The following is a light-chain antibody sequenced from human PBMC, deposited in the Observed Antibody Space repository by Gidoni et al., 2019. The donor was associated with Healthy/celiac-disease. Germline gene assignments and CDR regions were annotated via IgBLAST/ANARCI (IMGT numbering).Light chain of an antibody. V-gene: IGLV1-51*01. CDR2: DNT. J-gene: IGLJ3*02. CDR1: SPNIGNNY. CDR3: GTWDSSLSAWV. Sequence: QSVLTQPPSVSAAPGQKATLSCSGSSPNIGNNYVSWYQQLPGTAPKLLIYDNTKRPSGLPDRFSGSKSGPSATLGITGLQTGDEADYYCGTWDSSLSAWVFGGGTKLTVL.